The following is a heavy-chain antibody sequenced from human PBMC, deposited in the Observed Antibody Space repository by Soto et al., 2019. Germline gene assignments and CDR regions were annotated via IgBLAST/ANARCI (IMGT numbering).Heavy chain of an antibody. Sequence: EAQLTESGGGLVKPGGSLRLSCEGSGFNFRNFNMIWVRQAPGKGLEWVSSVSGSSSYIYYADSVKGRFTVSRDNANNLVFLQMNGLRPEDTAMYYCARDLRGHYGPWGQGTMVTVSS. J-gene: IGHJ3*01. V-gene: IGHV3-21*06. D-gene: IGHD4-17*01. CDR1: GFNFRNFN. CDR2: VSGSSSYI. CDR3: ARDLRGHYGP.